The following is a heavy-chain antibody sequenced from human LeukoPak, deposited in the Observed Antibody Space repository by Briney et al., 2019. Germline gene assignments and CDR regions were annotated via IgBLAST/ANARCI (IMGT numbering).Heavy chain of an antibody. CDR1: GFTFDDYA. J-gene: IGHJ4*02. CDR2: ISWNSGSI. CDR3: AKVGVVVTAIDYFDY. V-gene: IGHV3-9*01. D-gene: IGHD2-21*02. Sequence: PGGSLRLSCAASGFTFDDYAMHWVRQAPGKGLEWVSGISWNSGSIGYADSVKGRFTISRDNAKNSLYLQMNSLRAEDTALYYCAKVGVVVTAIDYFDYWDQGTLVTVSS.